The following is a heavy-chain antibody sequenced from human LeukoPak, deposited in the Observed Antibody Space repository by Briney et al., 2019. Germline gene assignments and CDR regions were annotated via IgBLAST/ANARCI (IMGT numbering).Heavy chain of an antibody. Sequence: PGGSLRLSCAASGFTFHHYAIHWVRQVPGKGLEWVSGISWNSAYIGYADSVKGRFTISRDNAKNSVYLQMNSLRAEDTALYYCAKGKAPLYSGYDWDLDFWGQGTMVTVSS. CDR2: ISWNSAYI. V-gene: IGHV3-9*01. CDR1: GFTFHHYA. CDR3: AKGKAPLYSGYDWDLDF. J-gene: IGHJ4*02. D-gene: IGHD5-12*01.